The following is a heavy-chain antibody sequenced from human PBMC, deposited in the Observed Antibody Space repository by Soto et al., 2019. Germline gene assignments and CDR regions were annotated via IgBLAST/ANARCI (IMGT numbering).Heavy chain of an antibody. V-gene: IGHV3-9*01. Sequence: GGSLRLSCAASGFTFYDYAMPWVRQAPGKGQEWVSGISWNNKYYADSVKGRFTISRDNSKNTLYVQMTSLRAEDTAVYYCARGLHSLFDYWGQGTLVTVSS. CDR3: ARGLHSLFDY. CDR2: ISWNNK. J-gene: IGHJ4*02. CDR1: GFTFYDYA. D-gene: IGHD2-21*01.